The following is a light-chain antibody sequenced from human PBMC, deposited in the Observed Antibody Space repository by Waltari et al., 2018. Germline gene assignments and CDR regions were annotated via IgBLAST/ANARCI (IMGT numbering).Light chain of an antibody. CDR3: QHYLRLPAT. CDR2: DTS. CDR1: QSVGRS. J-gene: IGKJ1*01. V-gene: IGKV3-20*01. Sequence: ELVLTQSPGTLSLSLGERATLACRVSQSVGRSLAWYQQKPGQAPRLLIYDTSRRATGIPDRFSGSGSGTDFSLTISRLEPEDFAVYYCQHYLRLPATFGQGTKVEI.